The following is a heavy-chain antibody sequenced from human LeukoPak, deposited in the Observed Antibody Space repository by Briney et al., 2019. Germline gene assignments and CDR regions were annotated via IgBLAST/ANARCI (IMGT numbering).Heavy chain of an antibody. V-gene: IGHV4-30-2*01. Sequence: SQTLSLTCAVSGGSISRGGYSWSWIRQPPGKGLEWIGYIYHSGSTYYNPSLKSRVTISVDRSKNQFSLKLSSVTAADTAVYYCARVGGYGSGSPHFDYWGQGTLVTVSS. CDR3: ARVGGYGSGSPHFDY. CDR1: GGSISRGGYS. J-gene: IGHJ4*02. D-gene: IGHD3-10*01. CDR2: IYHSGST.